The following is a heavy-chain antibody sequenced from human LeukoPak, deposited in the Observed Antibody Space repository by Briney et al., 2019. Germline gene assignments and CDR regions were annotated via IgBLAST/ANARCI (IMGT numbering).Heavy chain of an antibody. CDR1: GYAFTSYG. D-gene: IGHD2-2*01. CDR3: ARGSRDCSSTSCYAGIHY. V-gene: IGHV1-18*01. J-gene: IGHJ4*02. CDR2: ISAYTGNT. Sequence: GASVKVSCKASGYAFTSYGISWVRQAPGQGLEWMGWISAYTGNTMYAQNLQGRVTMTTDTSTSTAYMDLRSLRSDDTAVYYCARGSRDCSSTSCYAGIHYWGQGTLVTVSS.